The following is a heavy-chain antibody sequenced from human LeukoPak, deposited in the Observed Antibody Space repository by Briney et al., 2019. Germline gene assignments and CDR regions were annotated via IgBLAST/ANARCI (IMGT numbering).Heavy chain of an antibody. CDR1: GYTFTTYG. Sequence: ASVKVSCKASGYTFTTYGISWVRQAPGQGLEWMGIINPSGGSTSYAQKFQGRVTMTRDTSTSTVYMELSSLRSEDTAVYYCARERITMVRGTQYNWFDPWGQGTLVTVSS. J-gene: IGHJ5*02. CDR3: ARERITMVRGTQYNWFDP. CDR2: INPSGGST. V-gene: IGHV1-46*01. D-gene: IGHD3-10*01.